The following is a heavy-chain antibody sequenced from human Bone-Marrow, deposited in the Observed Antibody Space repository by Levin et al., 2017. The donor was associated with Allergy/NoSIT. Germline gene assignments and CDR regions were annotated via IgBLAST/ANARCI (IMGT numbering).Heavy chain of an antibody. J-gene: IGHJ4*02. D-gene: IGHD6-13*01. Sequence: ETLSLTCAASGFTFSSYDMHWVRQVPGKGLEWVSGIDTAGDTYYPASVQGRFTISRANSRSTVYLQMNRLRAEDTARYYCARDRYTRTAGTNPSWYLDFWGQGTLITVSS. V-gene: IGHV3-13*01. CDR2: IDTAGDT. CDR1: GFTFSSYD. CDR3: ARDRYTRTAGTNPSWYLDF.